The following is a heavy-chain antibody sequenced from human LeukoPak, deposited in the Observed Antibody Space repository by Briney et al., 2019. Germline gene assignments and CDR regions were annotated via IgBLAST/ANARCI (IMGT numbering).Heavy chain of an antibody. V-gene: IGHV3-23*01. CDR1: GFTFSNYA. D-gene: IGHD5-24*01. CDR2: IGGSGGDT. CDR3: AKERGGYNPFDY. Sequence: PGGSLRLSCSVSGFTFSNYAMSWVRQAPGKGLEWVSAIGGSGGDTYYADSVKGRFTISRDNSKNTLYLQMNGLRAEDTAVYYCAKERGGYNPFDYWGQGTLVTVSS. J-gene: IGHJ4*02.